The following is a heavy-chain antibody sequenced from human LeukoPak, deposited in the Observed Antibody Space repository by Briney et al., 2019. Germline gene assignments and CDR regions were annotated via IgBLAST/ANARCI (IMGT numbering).Heavy chain of an antibody. J-gene: IGHJ6*02. V-gene: IGHV4-59*08. CDR1: GVFIVRHY. CDR2: ISYSGST. D-gene: IGHD3-16*01. Sequence: PSETLSLTCTVSGVFIVRHYWIWLRQTPGKGLEWIGQISYSGSTNYNPSLKSRVTISVDTSKNQFSLKLSSVTAADTAVYYCARGPYYGMDVWGQGTTVTVSS. CDR3: ARGPYYGMDV.